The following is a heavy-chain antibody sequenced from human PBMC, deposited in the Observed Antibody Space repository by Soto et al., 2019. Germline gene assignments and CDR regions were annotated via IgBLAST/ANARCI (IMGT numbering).Heavy chain of an antibody. V-gene: IGHV1-69*06. D-gene: IGHD6-19*01. Sequence: QVQLVQSGAEVKKPGSSVKVSCKASGDSFSTYAFSWVRQAPGQGLEWVGGIIPMFGTANYAQKFQGRVTITADKATSTAYMEVNNLRSEDTAVYYCARGIRSSSGWDFDYWGQGTLVTVSS. CDR3: ARGIRSSSGWDFDY. CDR1: GDSFSTYA. CDR2: IIPMFGTA. J-gene: IGHJ4*02.